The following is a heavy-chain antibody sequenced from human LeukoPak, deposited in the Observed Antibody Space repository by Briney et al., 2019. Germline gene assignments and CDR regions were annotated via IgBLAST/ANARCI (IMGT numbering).Heavy chain of an antibody. CDR2: ISTYNYNT. J-gene: IGHJ4*02. V-gene: IGHV1-18*01. Sequence: GASVKVSCKTSGYTFTRYGVSWVRQAPGQRLEWMGWISTYNYNTNYAQKFRGRVTLTNDTSTSTVYMELRSLRFDDTAIYYCARQVDTSMALPDYWGQGTLVTVPS. CDR1: GYTFTRYG. D-gene: IGHD5-18*01. CDR3: ARQVDTSMALPDY.